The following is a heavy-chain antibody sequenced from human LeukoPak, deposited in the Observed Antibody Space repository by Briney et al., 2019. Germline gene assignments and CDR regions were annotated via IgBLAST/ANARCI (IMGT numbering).Heavy chain of an antibody. CDR3: ARLYQQSKWKYYYYYMDV. J-gene: IGHJ6*03. CDR2: VFDSGST. Sequence: PSETLSLTCSVSGASFSTNYWSLIRQPPGRGLEWSGHVFDSGSTSDKPSLKSRVNISVDTSTKQFSLRLSSVTAADPAVYYCARLYQQSKWKYYYYYMDVWGKGTAVTVSS. D-gene: IGHD1-1*01. V-gene: IGHV4-59*01. CDR1: GASFSTNY.